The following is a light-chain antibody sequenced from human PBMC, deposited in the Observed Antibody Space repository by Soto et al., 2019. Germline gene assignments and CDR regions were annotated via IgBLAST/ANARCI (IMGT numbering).Light chain of an antibody. CDR2: AAS. J-gene: IGKJ1*01. Sequence: DIQMTQAPSTLAGSVGGRITITCRASQTISSWLAWYQQKPGKAPQLLIYAASTLGSGVPSRFRGGGSGTEFTLTISSLQPDDFATYYCQEYNSLHVAFGQGTKVDIK. CDR3: QEYNSLHVA. CDR1: QTISSW. V-gene: IGKV1-5*01.